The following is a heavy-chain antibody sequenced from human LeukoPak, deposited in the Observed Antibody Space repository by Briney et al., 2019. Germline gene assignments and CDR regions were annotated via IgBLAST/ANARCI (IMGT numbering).Heavy chain of an antibody. J-gene: IGHJ3*02. CDR3: ARVFHGDAFDI. V-gene: IGHV4-61*05. D-gene: IGHD3-10*01. CDR1: GGSISSSTFH. CDR2: IYYSGST. Sequence: SETLSLTCTVSGGSISSSTFHWGWIRQPPGKGLEWIGYIYYSGSTNYNPSLKSRVTISVDTSKNQFSLKLSSVTAADTAVYYCARVFHGDAFDIWGQGTMVTVS.